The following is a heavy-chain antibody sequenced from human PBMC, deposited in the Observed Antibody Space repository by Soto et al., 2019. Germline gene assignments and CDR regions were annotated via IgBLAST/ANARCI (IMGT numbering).Heavy chain of an antibody. CDR2: INHSGST. CDR3: ARLRVYGSGSYFYYDGMDV. D-gene: IGHD3-10*01. CDR1: GGSFSGYY. J-gene: IGHJ6*02. Sequence: PSETLSLTCAVYGGSFSGYYWSWIRQPPGKGLEWIGEINHSGSTNYNPSLKSRVTISVDTSKNQFSLKLSSVTAADTAVYYCARLRVYGSGSYFYYDGMDVWGQGTTVIVSS. V-gene: IGHV4-34*01.